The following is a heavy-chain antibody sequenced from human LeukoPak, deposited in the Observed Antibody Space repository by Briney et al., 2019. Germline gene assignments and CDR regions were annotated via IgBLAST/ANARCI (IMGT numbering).Heavy chain of an antibody. CDR2: ISAYNGNT. CDR1: GYTFTSYG. Sequence: ASVKVSCKASGYTFTSYGISWVRQAPGQGLEWMGWISAYNGNTNYAQKLQGRVTMTTDTSTSTAYMELRSLRSDDTAVYYCAKDDKRRNGYNFFDYWGQGTLVTVSS. J-gene: IGHJ4*02. CDR3: AKDDKRRNGYNFFDY. D-gene: IGHD5-24*01. V-gene: IGHV1-18*01.